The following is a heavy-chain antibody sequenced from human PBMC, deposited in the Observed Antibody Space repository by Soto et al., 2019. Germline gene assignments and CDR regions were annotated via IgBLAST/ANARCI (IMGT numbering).Heavy chain of an antibody. J-gene: IGHJ4*02. CDR2: ISYDGSNK. V-gene: IGHV3-30-3*01. CDR3: ARGPKRGIVGAVGY. D-gene: IGHD1-26*01. CDR1: GFTFSSYA. Sequence: GGSLRLSCAASGFTFSSYAMHWVRQAPGKGLEWVAVISYDGSNKYYADSVKGRFTISRDNSKNTLYLQMNSLRAEDTAVYYCARGPKRGIVGAVGYWGQGTLVTVSS.